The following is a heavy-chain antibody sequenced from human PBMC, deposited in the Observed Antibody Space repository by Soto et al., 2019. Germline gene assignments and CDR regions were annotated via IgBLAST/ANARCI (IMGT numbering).Heavy chain of an antibody. CDR3: ARDRWGIANLDS. CDR2: INSDESST. V-gene: IGHV3-74*01. CDR1: GFTFSSYC. J-gene: IGHJ5*01. Sequence: GGSLRLSCAASGFTFSSYCMHWVRQAPGKGLVWVSRINSDESSTSYADSVKGRFTISRDNAKNTLYLQMNSLRAEDTAVYYCARDRWGIANLDSWGQGTPVTVSS. D-gene: IGHD6-13*01.